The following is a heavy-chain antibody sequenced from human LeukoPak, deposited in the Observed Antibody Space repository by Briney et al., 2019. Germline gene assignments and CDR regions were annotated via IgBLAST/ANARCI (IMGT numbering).Heavy chain of an antibody. D-gene: IGHD3-3*01. CDR2: IKSDGSST. CDR3: ARDRDFRIDY. CDR1: GFTFSSYL. Sequence: GGSLRLSCAASGFTFSSYLRFWVRQAPGKGLVWVSRIKSDGSSTNYADSVKGRFTISRDNAKNTLYLQMNRLRAEDTAVYYCARDRDFRIDYWGQGTLVTVSS. J-gene: IGHJ4*02. V-gene: IGHV3-74*01.